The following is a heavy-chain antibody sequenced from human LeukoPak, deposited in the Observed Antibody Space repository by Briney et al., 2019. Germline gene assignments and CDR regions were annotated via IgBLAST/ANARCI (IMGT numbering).Heavy chain of an antibody. CDR2: ISKDGSDK. Sequence: GRSLRLSCAASGFTFSDYAMHWVRQAPGKGLEWVAVISKDGSDKYYADSVKGRFTMSRDNSKNTLYLQMNSLTSDDSAVYYCARSACSGGTCYSPRLDYWGQGTLVTVSS. D-gene: IGHD2-15*01. CDR1: GFTFSDYA. J-gene: IGHJ4*02. CDR3: ARSACSGGTCYSPRLDY. V-gene: IGHV3-30-3*01.